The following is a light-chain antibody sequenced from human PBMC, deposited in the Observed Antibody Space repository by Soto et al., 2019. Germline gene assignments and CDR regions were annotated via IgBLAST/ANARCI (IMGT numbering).Light chain of an antibody. CDR1: SSDIGAYNY. CDR2: DVN. J-gene: IGLJ2*01. V-gene: IGLV2-8*01. CDR3: SSFAGGAHLV. Sequence: QSALAQPPCASGSPGQSVTISCTGSSSDIGAYNYVYWYQQHPGKAPKLIIYDVNQRPSGVPDRFSGSKSGNTASLTVSGLQAEDEAGYYCSSFAGGAHLVFGGGTKVTVL.